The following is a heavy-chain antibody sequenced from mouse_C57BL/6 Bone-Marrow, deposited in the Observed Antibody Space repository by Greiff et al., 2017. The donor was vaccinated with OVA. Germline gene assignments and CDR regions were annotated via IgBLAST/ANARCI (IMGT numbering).Heavy chain of an antibody. Sequence: QVQLKQSGPELVKPGASVKISCKASGYAFSSSWMNWVKQRPGKGLEWIGVINPGSGGTNYNEKFKGKATLTADKSSSTAYMQLSSLTSEDSAVYFCARDPFAYWGQGTLVTVSA. CDR3: ARDPFAY. V-gene: IGHV1-82*01. CDR2: INPGSGGT. CDR1: GYAFSSSW. J-gene: IGHJ3*01.